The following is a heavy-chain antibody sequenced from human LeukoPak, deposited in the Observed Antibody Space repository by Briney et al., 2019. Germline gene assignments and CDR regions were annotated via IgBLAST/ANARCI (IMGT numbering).Heavy chain of an antibody. Sequence: GESPKISCKASGYTFTNYWIGWVRQMPGKGLEWMGIIYPGDSDTRYSSSFQGRITISADKSINTAYLQWSSLEASDTAMYYCARPHTIDRITKFYFDYWGQGTLVTVSS. V-gene: IGHV5-51*01. CDR1: GYTFTNYW. CDR2: IYPGDSDT. J-gene: IGHJ4*02. D-gene: IGHD1-14*01. CDR3: ARPHTIDRITKFYFDY.